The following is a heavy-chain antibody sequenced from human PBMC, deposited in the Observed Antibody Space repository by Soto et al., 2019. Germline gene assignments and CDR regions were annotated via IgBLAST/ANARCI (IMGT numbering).Heavy chain of an antibody. V-gene: IGHV4-30-4*01. J-gene: IGHJ5*02. CDR2: IYYSGST. D-gene: IGHD3-10*01. CDR1: GGSISSGDYY. CDR3: ARSMLRGVIEWFDP. Sequence: SETLSLTCXVSGGSISSGDYYWSWIRQPPGKGLEWIGYIYYSGSTYYNPSLKSRVTISVDTSKNQFSLKLSSVTAADTAVYYCARSMLRGVIEWFDPWGQGTLVTVSS.